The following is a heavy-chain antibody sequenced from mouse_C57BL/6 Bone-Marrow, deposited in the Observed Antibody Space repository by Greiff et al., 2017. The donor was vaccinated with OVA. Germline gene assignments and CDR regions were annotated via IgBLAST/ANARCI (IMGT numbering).Heavy chain of an antibody. V-gene: IGHV14-4*01. J-gene: IGHJ2*01. CDR3: TPSAQATAFDY. CDR1: GFNIKDDY. CDR2: IDPENGDT. D-gene: IGHD3-2*02. Sequence: VQLQQSGAELVRPGASVKLSCTASGFNIKDDYMHWVKQRPEQGLEWIGWIDPENGDTEYASKFQGKATITADTSSNTAYLQLSSLTSEDTAVCYCTPSAQATAFDYWGKGTTLTVSS.